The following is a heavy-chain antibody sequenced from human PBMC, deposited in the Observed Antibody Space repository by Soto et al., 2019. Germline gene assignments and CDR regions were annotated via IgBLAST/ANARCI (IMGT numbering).Heavy chain of an antibody. CDR3: ASSDRYYGSGSYY. CDR2: ISSSSSTI. CDR1: GFTFSSYS. D-gene: IGHD3-10*01. V-gene: IGHV3-48*02. Sequence: GSLRLSCAASGFTFSSYSMNWVRQAPGKGLEWVSYISSSSSTIYYADSVKGRFTISRDNAKNSLYLQMNSLRDEDTAVYYCASSDRYYGSGSYYWGQGTLVTVSS. J-gene: IGHJ4*02.